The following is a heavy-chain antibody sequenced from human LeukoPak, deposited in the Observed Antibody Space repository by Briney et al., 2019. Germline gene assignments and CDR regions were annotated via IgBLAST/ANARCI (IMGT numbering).Heavy chain of an antibody. V-gene: IGHV1-2*02. CDR3: VRGRPVQVQVEVPPFDP. CDR1: GYTFATSS. Sequence: GASVNVSCKASGYTFATSSITWVRQAPGQRPEWMGWINPNTGGTTFAQKFQGRVTMTRDTSISTVYMELSSLTSDDAAVYYCVRGRPVQVQVEVPPFDPWGQGTLVTVSS. J-gene: IGHJ5*02. D-gene: IGHD1-1*01. CDR2: INPNTGGT.